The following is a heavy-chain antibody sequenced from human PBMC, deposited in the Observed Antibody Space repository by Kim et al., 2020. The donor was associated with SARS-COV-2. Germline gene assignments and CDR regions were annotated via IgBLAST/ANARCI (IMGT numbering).Heavy chain of an antibody. D-gene: IGHD1-26*01. Sequence: GGSLRLSCAAAGFTFSTYAMSWVRQAPGKGLEWVSAISGNGRRTYYADSVKGRFTISRDNSKNTMYLQMNSLRADDTAVYYCAKEGGIMAPVEGDYWGQGTLVTVSS. CDR3: AKEGGIMAPVEGDY. J-gene: IGHJ4*02. CDR2: ISGNGRRT. CDR1: GFTFSTYA. V-gene: IGHV3-23*01.